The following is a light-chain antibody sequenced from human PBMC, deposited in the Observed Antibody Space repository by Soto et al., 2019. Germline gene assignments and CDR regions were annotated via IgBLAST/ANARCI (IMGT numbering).Light chain of an antibody. J-gene: IGKJ4*01. CDR3: QQYSDSVLT. Sequence: EIVLTQSPATLSLSPGERATLSFRASQTLTSNYLAWYQHKPGQAPTLLIHGAASRATGIPDRFSGSGSGTDFTLTISRLETEDFAVDYCQQYSDSVLTFGGGTKVEIK. CDR1: QTLTSNY. V-gene: IGKV3-20*01. CDR2: GAA.